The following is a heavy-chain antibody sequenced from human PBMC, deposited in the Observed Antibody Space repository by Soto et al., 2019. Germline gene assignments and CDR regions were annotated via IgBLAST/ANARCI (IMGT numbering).Heavy chain of an antibody. CDR3: ARDRCSSGSCYSGRESRYFAS. D-gene: IGHD2-15*01. Sequence: QVQLQESGPGLVKPSGTLSLTCAVSGGSISSSNWWSWVRQPPGKGLEWIGEIYHSGSTYYHSSHKRRLTTSADKSKNHFPLTLSSVTAPDTAVYYCARDRCSSGSCYSGRESRYFASWGQGTLVTVSS. CDR1: GGSISSSNW. J-gene: IGHJ4*02. CDR2: IYHSGST. V-gene: IGHV4-4*02.